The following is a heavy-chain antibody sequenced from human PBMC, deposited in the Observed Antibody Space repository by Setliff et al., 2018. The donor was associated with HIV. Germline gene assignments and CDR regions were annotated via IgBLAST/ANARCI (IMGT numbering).Heavy chain of an antibody. CDR3: ALLYPYSGYLGY. J-gene: IGHJ4*02. CDR2: IYTSGST. D-gene: IGHD1-26*01. V-gene: IGHV4-61*02. Sequence: PSETLSLTCTVSGGSITSGSYYWGWVRQPPGKGLEWIGRIYTSGSTNYNPSLKSRVTMSVDTSKNQFSLKLSSVTAADTAIYYCALLYPYSGYLGYWGQGTLVTVSS. CDR1: GGSITSGSYY.